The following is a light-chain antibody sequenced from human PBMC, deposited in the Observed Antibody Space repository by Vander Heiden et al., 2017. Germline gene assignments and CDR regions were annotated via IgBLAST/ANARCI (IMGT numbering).Light chain of an antibody. J-gene: IGLJ3*02. CDR2: DNN. CDR1: TSNIGGSY. Sequence: QPLLTQPPSVSAAPGQKVTISCSGSTSNIGGSYVAWYQQLPGTAPKLLIYDNNKRPSATPDRFSGSKSGTSATLGITGLQTGDEADYYCGTWDSSLSAVVFGGGTKLTVL. V-gene: IGLV1-51*01. CDR3: GTWDSSLSAVV.